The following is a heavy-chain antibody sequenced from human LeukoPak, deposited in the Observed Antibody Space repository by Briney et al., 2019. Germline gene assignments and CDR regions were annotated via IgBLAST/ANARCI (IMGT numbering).Heavy chain of an antibody. J-gene: IGHJ3*02. CDR1: GGSLSSYY. Sequence: SETLSLTCTVSGGSLSSYYWIWIRQPPGKGLEWIGYIYYSGSTNYNPSLKSRVTISVDTSKNQFSLKLSSVTAADTAVYYCAREPIYGSGSYYRAFDIWGQGTMVTVSS. CDR2: IYYSGST. V-gene: IGHV4-59*01. D-gene: IGHD3-10*01. CDR3: AREPIYGSGSYYRAFDI.